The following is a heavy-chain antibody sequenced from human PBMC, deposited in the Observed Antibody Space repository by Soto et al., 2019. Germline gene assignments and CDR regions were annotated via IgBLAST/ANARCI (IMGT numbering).Heavy chain of an antibody. J-gene: IGHJ6*02. CDR1: GGSFSGYY. V-gene: IGHV4-34*01. CDR2: INHSGST. Sequence: SETLSLTCTVYGGSFSGYYWSWIRQPPGKGLEWIGEINHSGSTNYNPSLKSRATISVDTSKNQFSLKMSSVTAADTAVYYCARVADYYYYGMDVWGQGTTVTVSS. CDR3: ARVADYYYYGMDV.